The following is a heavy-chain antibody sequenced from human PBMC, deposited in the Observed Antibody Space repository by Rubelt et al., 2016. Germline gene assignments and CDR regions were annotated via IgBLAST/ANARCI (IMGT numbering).Heavy chain of an antibody. CDR3: AGGRMIYDFWSGYYPDEIDY. J-gene: IGHJ4*02. CDR1: A. CDR2: INAGNGNT. Sequence: AMHWVRQAPGQRLAWMGWINAGNGNTKYSQKFQGRVTITRDTSASTAYMELSSLRSEDTAVYYCAGGRMIYDFWSGYYPDEIDYWGQGTLVTVSS. D-gene: IGHD3-3*01. V-gene: IGHV1-3*01.